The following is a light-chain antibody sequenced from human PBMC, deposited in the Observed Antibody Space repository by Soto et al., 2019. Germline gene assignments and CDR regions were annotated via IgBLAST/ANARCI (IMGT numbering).Light chain of an antibody. CDR3: QHRSIWPVS. V-gene: IGKV1-39*01. CDR1: QSISSY. CDR2: AAS. Sequence: DIQMTQSPSSLSASVGDRVTITCRASQSISSYLNWYQQKPGKAPKLLIYAASTRATGIPARFSGSGSGTDFTLTISSLEPEDFAVYYCQHRSIWPVSFGQGTRLEIK. J-gene: IGKJ5*01.